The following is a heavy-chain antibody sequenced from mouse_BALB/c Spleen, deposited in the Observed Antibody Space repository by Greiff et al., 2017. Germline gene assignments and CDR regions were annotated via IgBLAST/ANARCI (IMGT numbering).Heavy chain of an antibody. V-gene: IGHV1-7*01. CDR3: ARCYYGSSWYFDV. J-gene: IGHJ1*01. CDR2: INPSTGYT. D-gene: IGHD1-1*01. CDR1: GYTFTSYW. Sequence: QVQLKESGADLAKPGASVKMSCKASGYTFTSYWMHWVKQRPGQGLEWIGYINPSTGYTEYNQKFKDKATLTADKSSSTAYMQLSSLTSEDSAVYYCARCYYGSSWYFDVWGAGTTVTVSS.